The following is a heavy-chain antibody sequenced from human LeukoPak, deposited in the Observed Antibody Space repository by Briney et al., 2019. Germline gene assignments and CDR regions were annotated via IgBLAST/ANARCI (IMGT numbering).Heavy chain of an antibody. D-gene: IGHD1-20*01. Sequence: PGGSLRLSCAASGFTFSSYAMSWVRQAPGKGLEWVSAISGSGGSTYYADSVKGRFTISRDNSKNTLYLQMNSLRAEDTAVYYCAKDPSWRYNWNYFDYWGQGTLVTVSS. CDR2: ISGSGGST. CDR3: AKDPSWRYNWNYFDY. CDR1: GFTFSSYA. V-gene: IGHV3-23*01. J-gene: IGHJ4*02.